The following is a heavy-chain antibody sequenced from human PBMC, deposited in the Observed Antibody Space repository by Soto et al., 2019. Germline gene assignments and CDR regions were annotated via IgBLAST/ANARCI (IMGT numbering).Heavy chain of an antibody. CDR1: GGSISSSSYY. Sequence: PSETLSLTCTVSGGSISSSSYYWGWIRQPPGKGLEWIGSIYYSGSTYYNPSLKSRVTISVDTSKNQFSLKLSSVTAADTAVYYCASHSYGSGTNYYYYYGMDVWGQGTTVTVS. CDR2: IYYSGST. V-gene: IGHV4-39*01. CDR3: ASHSYGSGTNYYYYYGMDV. D-gene: IGHD3-10*01. J-gene: IGHJ6*02.